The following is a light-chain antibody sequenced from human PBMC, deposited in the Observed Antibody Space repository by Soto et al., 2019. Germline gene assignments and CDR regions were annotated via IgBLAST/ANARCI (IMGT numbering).Light chain of an antibody. J-gene: IGKJ1*01. CDR1: QYVGTR. V-gene: IGKV3-11*01. CDR3: HQRQSGPRT. Sequence: EIVLTQSPATLSSSPGETATLSCRAGQYVGTRLAWYQHKSGQAPRLLIYYTTNRATGIPARFSGSGSGTDFTLTINSLAPEDFAIYYCHQRQSGPRTFGQGTKVDIK. CDR2: YTT.